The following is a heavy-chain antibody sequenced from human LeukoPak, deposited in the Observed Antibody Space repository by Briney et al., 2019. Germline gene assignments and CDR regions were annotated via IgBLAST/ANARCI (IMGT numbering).Heavy chain of an antibody. CDR2: INHSGST. CDR3: RGGRYFGWVTPLFPAFDY. CDR1: GGSFSGYY. Sequence: SETLSLTCAVYGGSFSGYYWSWIRQPPGKGLEWIGEINHSGSTNYNPSLKSRVTISVDTSKNQFSLKLSSVTAADTAVYYCRGGRYFGWVTPLFPAFDYWGQGTLVTVSS. D-gene: IGHD3-9*01. V-gene: IGHV4-34*01. J-gene: IGHJ4*02.